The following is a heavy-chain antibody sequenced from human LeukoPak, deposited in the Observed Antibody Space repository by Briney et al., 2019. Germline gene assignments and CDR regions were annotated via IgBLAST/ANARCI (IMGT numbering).Heavy chain of an antibody. V-gene: IGHV3-7*01. D-gene: IGHD3-9*01. CDR2: IKQDGSNK. Sequence: GGSLRLSCAASGFTFSSYCMSWVRQAPGKGLEWVADIKQDGSNKYYVDSVKGRFTISRDNAKNSLSLQMNSLRAEDTAVYDCARGLFYDIFLGDYFVYWGQGALVTVSS. CDR3: ARGLFYDIFLGDYFVY. CDR1: GFTFSSYC. J-gene: IGHJ4*02.